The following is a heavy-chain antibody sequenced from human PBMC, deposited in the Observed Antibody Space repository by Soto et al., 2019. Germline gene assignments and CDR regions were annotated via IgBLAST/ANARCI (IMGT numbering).Heavy chain of an antibody. D-gene: IGHD1-26*01. Sequence: PSETLSLTCTVSGGSISSGDYYWSWIRQPPGKGLEWIGYIYYSGSTYYNPPLKSRVTISVDTSKNQFSLKLSSVTAADTAVYYCARDRGLGNYYYGMDVWGQGTTVTVSS. J-gene: IGHJ6*02. V-gene: IGHV4-30-4*01. CDR1: GGSISSGDYY. CDR3: ARDRGLGNYYYGMDV. CDR2: IYYSGST.